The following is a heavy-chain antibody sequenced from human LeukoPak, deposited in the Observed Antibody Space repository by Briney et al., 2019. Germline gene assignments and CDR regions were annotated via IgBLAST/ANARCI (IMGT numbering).Heavy chain of an antibody. CDR2: ISSSSSTI. V-gene: IGHV3-48*01. CDR1: GFTFSSYS. CDR3: AKDRNNWNYEIDYFDY. Sequence: GGSLRLSCAASGFTFSSYSMNWVRQAPGKGLEWDSYISSSSSTIYYADSVKGRFTIPRDNSKNTLYLQMNSLRAEDTAVYYCAKDRNNWNYEIDYFDYWGQGTLVTVSS. D-gene: IGHD1-7*01. J-gene: IGHJ4*02.